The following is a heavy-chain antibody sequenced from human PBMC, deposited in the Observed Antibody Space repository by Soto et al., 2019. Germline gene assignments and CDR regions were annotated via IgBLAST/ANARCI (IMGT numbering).Heavy chain of an antibody. D-gene: IGHD4-17*01. CDR2: IRSKAYGGTT. Sequence: GGSRRLSCTASGFTFGYYAMSWVRQAPGKGLEWVGFIRSKAYGGTTEYAASVKGRFTISRDDSKSIAYLQMNSLKTEDTAVYYCTRVRVSEAGWFDPWGQGTLVTVSS. J-gene: IGHJ5*02. V-gene: IGHV3-49*04. CDR1: GFTFGYYA. CDR3: TRVRVSEAGWFDP.